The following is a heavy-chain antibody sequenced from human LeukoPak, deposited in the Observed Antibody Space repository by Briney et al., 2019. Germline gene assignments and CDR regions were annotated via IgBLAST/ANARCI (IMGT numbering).Heavy chain of an antibody. CDR2: IYYSGST. J-gene: IGHJ4*02. D-gene: IGHD3-9*01. Sequence: SETLSLTCTVSGGSISSYYWSWIRQPPGKGLEWIGYIYYSGSTYYNPSLKSRVTISVDTSKNQFSLKLSSVTAADTAVYYCARVRRYFDWSPGYFDYWGQGTLVTVSS. V-gene: IGHV4-59*01. CDR3: ARVRRYFDWSPGYFDY. CDR1: GGSISSYY.